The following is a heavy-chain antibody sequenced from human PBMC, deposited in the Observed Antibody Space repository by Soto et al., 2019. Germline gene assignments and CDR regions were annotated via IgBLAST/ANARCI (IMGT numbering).Heavy chain of an antibody. CDR2: IFSNDEK. J-gene: IGHJ4*02. Sequence: QVTLKESGPVLVKPTETLTLTCSVSGFSLSNARMGVSCIRQPPRKALEWVAHIFSNDEKSYIKSLKSRHTNHRETSKSQVVLTITNIDPLDTATYYSARHGKGVGAWPPDYWGQGTLVTVSS. CDR3: ARHGKGVGAWPPDY. D-gene: IGHD1-26*01. CDR1: GFSLSNARMG. V-gene: IGHV2-26*01.